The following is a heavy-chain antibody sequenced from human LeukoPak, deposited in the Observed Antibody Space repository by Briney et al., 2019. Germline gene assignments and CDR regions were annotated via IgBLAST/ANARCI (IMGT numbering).Heavy chain of an antibody. Sequence: PGGSLRLSCAASGLTFSSHEMNWVRQAPGKGLEWVSYISRSGSTIYYAHSVKGRFTISRDNAKNSLYLQMNSLRAEDTAVYYCARGVPKTSYYYYMDVWGKGTTVTVSS. V-gene: IGHV3-48*03. J-gene: IGHJ6*03. D-gene: IGHD4-11*01. CDR2: ISRSGSTI. CDR3: ARGVPKTSYYYYMDV. CDR1: GLTFSSHE.